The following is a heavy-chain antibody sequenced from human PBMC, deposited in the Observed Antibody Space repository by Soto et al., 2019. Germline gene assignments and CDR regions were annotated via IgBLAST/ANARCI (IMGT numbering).Heavy chain of an antibody. D-gene: IGHD2-8*01. CDR3: ARGDSTGCSNGVCSFCYNHDMDV. Sequence: ASVKVSCKASGYSFTDYHIHWVRQAPGQGLEWLGRINPKSGGTSTAQKFQGWVTMTTDTSISTASMELTRLTSADTAIYYCARGDSTGCSNGVCSFCYNHDMDVWGQGTTVTVSS. V-gene: IGHV1-2*04. CDR2: INPKSGGT. J-gene: IGHJ6*02. CDR1: GYSFTDYH.